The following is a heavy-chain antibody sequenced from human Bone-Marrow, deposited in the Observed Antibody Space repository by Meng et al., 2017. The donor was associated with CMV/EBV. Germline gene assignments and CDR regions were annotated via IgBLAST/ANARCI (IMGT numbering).Heavy chain of an antibody. D-gene: IGHD5-24*01. J-gene: IGHJ6*02. CDR2: INPSGGST. V-gene: IGHV1-46*01. CDR1: GYTFTSYY. Sequence: ASVKVSCKASGYTFTSYYMHWVRQAPGQGLEWMGIINPSGGSTSYAQKFQGRVTMTRDTSISTAYMELRSLRSDDTAVYYCARYRDRGGVWYYGMDVWGQVTTVTVSS. CDR3: ARYRDRGGVWYYGMDV.